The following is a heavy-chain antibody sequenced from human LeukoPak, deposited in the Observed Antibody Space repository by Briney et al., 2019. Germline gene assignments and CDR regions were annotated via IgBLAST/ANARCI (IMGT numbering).Heavy chain of an antibody. D-gene: IGHD5-18*01. CDR3: ARESGYSYGLAGFFDY. CDR2: IYSDGRI. Sequence: GGSLRLSCAASGFTVSSNYMSWVRQAPGKWLEWVSVIYSDGRIHSADSVKGRFTISRDDSKNTLSLQMNSLRAEDTAVYYCARESGYSYGLAGFFDYWGQGTLVTVSS. V-gene: IGHV3-53*01. CDR1: GFTVSSNY. J-gene: IGHJ4*02.